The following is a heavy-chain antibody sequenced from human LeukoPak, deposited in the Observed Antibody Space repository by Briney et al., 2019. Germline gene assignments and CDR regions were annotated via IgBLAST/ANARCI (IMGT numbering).Heavy chain of an antibody. D-gene: IGHD6-13*01. Sequence: GGSLRLSCAASGFTFSSYAMHWVRQAPGKGLEWVAVISYDGSNKYYADSVKGRFTISRDNSKNTLYLQMNSLRAEDTAVCYCARDPDSSWMYYFDYWGQGTLVTVSS. CDR2: ISYDGSNK. J-gene: IGHJ4*02. V-gene: IGHV3-30-3*01. CDR1: GFTFSSYA. CDR3: ARDPDSSWMYYFDY.